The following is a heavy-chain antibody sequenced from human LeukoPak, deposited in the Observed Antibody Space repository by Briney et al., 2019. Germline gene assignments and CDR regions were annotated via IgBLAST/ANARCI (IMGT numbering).Heavy chain of an antibody. V-gene: IGHV1-46*01. CDR3: ARWLYDSSGYYSDY. CDR2: INPSGGNT. D-gene: IGHD3-22*01. J-gene: IGHJ4*02. Sequence: ASVKVSCKASGYTFTSYYMHWVRQAPGQGLEWMGIINPSGGNTGYAQKFQGRVTMTRNTSISTAYMELSSLRSEDTAVYYCARWLYDSSGYYSDYWGQGTLVTVSS. CDR1: GYTFTSYY.